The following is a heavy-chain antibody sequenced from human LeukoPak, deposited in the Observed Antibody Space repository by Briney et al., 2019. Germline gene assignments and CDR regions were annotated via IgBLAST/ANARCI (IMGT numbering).Heavy chain of an antibody. D-gene: IGHD3-22*01. CDR1: GYTFTSYA. CDR3: ARDFPTYYYDSIGYYYYWFDP. J-gene: IGHJ5*02. Sequence: SVKVSCKASGYTFTSYAITWVRQAPGQGLEWMGRIIPILRITSYAQRFQGRVTITADTSTSTAYMELSSLRSEDTAVYYCARDFPTYYYDSIGYYYYWFDPWGQGTLVTVSS. CDR2: IIPILRIT. V-gene: IGHV1-69*04.